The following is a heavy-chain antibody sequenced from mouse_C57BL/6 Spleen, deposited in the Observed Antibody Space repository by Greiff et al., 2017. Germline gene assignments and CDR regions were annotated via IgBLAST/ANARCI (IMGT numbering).Heavy chain of an antibody. Sequence: EVNVVESGGGLVQPKGSLKLSCAASGFTFNTYAMHWVRQAPGKGLEWVARIRSKSSNYATYYADSVKDRFTISRDDSQSMLYLQMNNLKTEDTAMYYCVREGDYSNYFDYWGQGTTLTVSS. CDR3: VREGDYSNYFDY. D-gene: IGHD2-5*01. CDR2: IRSKSSNYAT. CDR1: GFTFNTYA. J-gene: IGHJ2*01. V-gene: IGHV10-3*01.